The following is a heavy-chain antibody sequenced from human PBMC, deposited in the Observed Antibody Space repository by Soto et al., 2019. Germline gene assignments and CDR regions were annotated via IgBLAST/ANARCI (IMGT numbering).Heavy chain of an antibody. D-gene: IGHD3-16*01. J-gene: IGHJ5*02. V-gene: IGHV4-30-2*01. Sequence: SESLSLTCAVSGVSISSGGYSWSWIRQPPGKGLEWIGYIYHSGSTYYNPSLKSRVTISVDRSKNQFSLKLSSVTAADTAVYYCARYVSTFDPWGQGTLVTVSS. CDR3: ARYVSTFDP. CDR1: GVSISSGGYS. CDR2: IYHSGST.